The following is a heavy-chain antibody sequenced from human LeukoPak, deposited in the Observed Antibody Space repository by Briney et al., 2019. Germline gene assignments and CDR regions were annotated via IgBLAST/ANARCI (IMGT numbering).Heavy chain of an antibody. Sequence: SQTLSLTCAISGDSVSSNSAAWNWIRQSPSRGLEWLGRRYYRSKWYNDYAVSVKSRITINPDTSKNQFSLQLNSVTPEDTAVYYCARVQYYDSSGPLDYWGQGTLVTVSS. D-gene: IGHD3-22*01. CDR1: GDSVSSNSAA. J-gene: IGHJ4*02. CDR2: RYYRSKWYN. CDR3: ARVQYYDSSGPLDY. V-gene: IGHV6-1*01.